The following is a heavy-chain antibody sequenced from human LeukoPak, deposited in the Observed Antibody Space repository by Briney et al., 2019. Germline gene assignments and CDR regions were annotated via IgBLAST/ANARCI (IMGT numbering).Heavy chain of an antibody. D-gene: IGHD3-10*02. CDR2: ISSSGSTI. Sequence: AGYLRLYCAASGFTFSTYEMNWVRQAPGQGLEWVSYISSSGSTIYYADSVKGRFTISRDNTKNSLYRQRISLRAEDMSVYYCAELSITMIGGVWGKGTTVTISS. J-gene: IGHJ6*04. CDR1: GFTFSTYE. CDR3: AELSITMIGGV. V-gene: IGHV3-48*03.